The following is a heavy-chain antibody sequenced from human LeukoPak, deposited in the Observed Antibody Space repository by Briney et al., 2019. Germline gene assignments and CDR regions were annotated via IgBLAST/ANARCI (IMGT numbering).Heavy chain of an antibody. D-gene: IGHD5-12*01. CDR2: ISGLGDSP. Sequence: GGTLRLSCAASGFTFTNYGMSWVRQAPGKGLEWVSSISGLGDSPYYADSVKGRFTISRDNSKNTLYLEMKGLRDEDSAVYYCAKAGYSGYTLTDWGQGTLVAVSS. J-gene: IGHJ4*02. V-gene: IGHV3-23*01. CDR1: GFTFTNYG. CDR3: AKAGYSGYTLTD.